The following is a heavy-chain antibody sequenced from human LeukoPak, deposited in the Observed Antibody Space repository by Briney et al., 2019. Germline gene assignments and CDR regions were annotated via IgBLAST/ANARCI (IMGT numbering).Heavy chain of an antibody. D-gene: IGHD6-19*01. CDR2: IYYSGST. CDR3: ARGLSGIAVAWAHFDY. V-gene: IGHV4-30-4*02. CDR1: GGSISSGDYY. Sequence: SETLSLTCTVSGGSISSGDYYWSWIRQPPGKGLEWIGYIYYSGSTYYNPSLKSRVTISVDTSKNQFSLKLSSVTAADTAVYYCARGLSGIAVAWAHFDYWGQGTLVTVSS. J-gene: IGHJ4*02.